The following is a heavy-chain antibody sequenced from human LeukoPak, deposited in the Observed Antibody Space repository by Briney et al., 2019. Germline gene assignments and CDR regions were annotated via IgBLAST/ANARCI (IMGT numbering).Heavy chain of an antibody. CDR2: INHSGST. D-gene: IGHD3-10*01. J-gene: IGHJ6*03. CDR3: ARGRYYGSGRYPSYYYYYMDV. Sequence: KPSETLSLTCTVSGDSISTSNSYWGWIRQPPGKGLEWIGEINHSGSTNYNPSLKSRVTISVDTSKNQFSLKLSSVTAADTAVYYCARGRYYGSGRYPSYYYYYMDVWGKGTTVTVSS. CDR1: GDSISTSNSY. V-gene: IGHV4-39*07.